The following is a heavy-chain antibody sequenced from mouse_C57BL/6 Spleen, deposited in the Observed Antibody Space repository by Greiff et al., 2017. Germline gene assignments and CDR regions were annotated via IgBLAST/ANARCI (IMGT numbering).Heavy chain of an antibody. Sequence: EVQLQESGPGLVKPSQSLSLTCSVTGYSITSGYYWNWIRQFPGNKLEWMGYISYDGSNNYNPSLKNRISITRDTSKNQFFLKLNSVTTEDTATYYCARENDYDVDYAMDYWGQGTSVTVSS. V-gene: IGHV3-6*01. CDR1: GYSITSGYY. J-gene: IGHJ4*01. CDR3: ARENDYDVDYAMDY. D-gene: IGHD2-4*01. CDR2: ISYDGSN.